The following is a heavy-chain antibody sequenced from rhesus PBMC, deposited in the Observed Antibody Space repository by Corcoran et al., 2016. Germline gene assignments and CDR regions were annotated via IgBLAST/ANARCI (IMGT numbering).Heavy chain of an antibody. Sequence: QVQLQESGPGLVKPSESLSLTCAVSGGSISRNYWSWFRQPPRKGLEWIGARYSSGERTFCNTSLKTRVTISKDTAKNKFTRTLNSVTAADTAVYYCARVPGTTHNDAFDFWGQGLRVTVSS. CDR2: RYSSGERT. J-gene: IGHJ3*01. D-gene: IGHD1-20*01. CDR3: ARVPGTTHNDAFDF. V-gene: IGHV4-160*01. CDR1: GGSISRNY.